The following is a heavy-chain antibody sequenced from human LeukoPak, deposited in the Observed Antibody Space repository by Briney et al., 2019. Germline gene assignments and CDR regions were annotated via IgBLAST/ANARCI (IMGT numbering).Heavy chain of an antibody. V-gene: IGHV3-66*01. CDR1: GFTVSSNY. Sequence: GGFLRLSCAASGFTVSSNYMSWVRQAPGKGLEWVSVIYSGGSTYYADSVKGRFTISRDNSKNTLYLQMNSLRAEDTAVYYCARGLTLAGDYKRSPYYFDYWGQGTLVTVSS. J-gene: IGHJ4*02. CDR2: IYSGGST. CDR3: ARGLTLAGDYKRSPYYFDY. D-gene: IGHD4-17*01.